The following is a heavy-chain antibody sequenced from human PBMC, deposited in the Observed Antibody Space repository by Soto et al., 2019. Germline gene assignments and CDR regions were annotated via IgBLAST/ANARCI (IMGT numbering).Heavy chain of an antibody. Sequence: QVQLVQSGAEVKKPGSSVKVSCKASGGTFSSYAISWVRQAPGQGLEWMGGIIPIFGTANYAQKFQGRVTITADELTXXPYMALSSQRSEDTSVYYCARTVTAGDYYYCGMDVWGQGTTVTVSS. J-gene: IGHJ6*02. D-gene: IGHD4-17*01. CDR2: IIPIFGTA. CDR3: ARTVTAGDYYYCGMDV. V-gene: IGHV1-69*12. CDR1: GGTFSSYA.